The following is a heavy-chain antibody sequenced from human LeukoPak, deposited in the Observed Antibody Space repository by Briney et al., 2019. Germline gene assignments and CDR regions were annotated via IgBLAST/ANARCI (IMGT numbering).Heavy chain of an antibody. Sequence: GGSLRLSCAASGFTFSSYGMHWVRQAPGKGLDCVAFLRYDGSNKYYADSVKGRFTISRDNSKNTLYLQMNTLRAEDTATYYCAKDQAAAVLLLLPGRFDYWGQGTLVTVSS. CDR1: GFTFSSYG. V-gene: IGHV3-30*02. CDR2: LRYDGSNK. J-gene: IGHJ4*02. D-gene: IGHD3-22*01. CDR3: AKDQAAAVLLLLPGRFDY.